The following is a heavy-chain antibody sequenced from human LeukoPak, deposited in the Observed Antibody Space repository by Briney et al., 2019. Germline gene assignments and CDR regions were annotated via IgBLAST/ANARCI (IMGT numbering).Heavy chain of an antibody. CDR1: GYTFTGYY. V-gene: IGHV1-18*04. Sequence: ASVKVSCKASGYTFTGYYIHWVRQAPGQGLEWMGWISTYNENTEYAQKFQGRVTMTTDTSTSTAYMELRSLRSDDTAVYYCAKDPPHSSGPNSPCFEFWGQGTLVTVSS. J-gene: IGHJ4*02. CDR2: ISTYNENT. CDR3: AKDPPHSSGPNSPCFEF. D-gene: IGHD6-19*01.